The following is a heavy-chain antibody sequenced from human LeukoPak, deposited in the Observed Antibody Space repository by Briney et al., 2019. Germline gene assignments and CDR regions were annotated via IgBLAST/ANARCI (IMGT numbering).Heavy chain of an antibody. Sequence: PGGSLRLSCAASGFTFSTYTMNWVRQAPGKGLEWVSSISSSSSTIYYADSVKGRFTISRDNTKNSLFLQMTNLRVEDTAVYYCVRDRARRVIIDLWGQGSLVTVSS. D-gene: IGHD2-21*01. CDR2: ISSSSSTI. CDR1: GFTFSTYT. J-gene: IGHJ5*02. CDR3: VRDRARRVIIDL. V-gene: IGHV3-21*03.